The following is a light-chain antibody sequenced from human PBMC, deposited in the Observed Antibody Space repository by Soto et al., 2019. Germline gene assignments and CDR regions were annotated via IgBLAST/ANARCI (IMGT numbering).Light chain of an antibody. Sequence: QSVLTQPPSVSGAPGQRVTISCTGSSSNIGAGYDVHWYQQLPGTAPKLLIYGNNNRPSGVPDRFSGSKSGTSASLAITGLHAEDEADYYCQSYDSSLNGLVFGGGTKLTVL. CDR1: SSNIGAGYD. V-gene: IGLV1-40*01. J-gene: IGLJ2*01. CDR3: QSYDSSLNGLV. CDR2: GNN.